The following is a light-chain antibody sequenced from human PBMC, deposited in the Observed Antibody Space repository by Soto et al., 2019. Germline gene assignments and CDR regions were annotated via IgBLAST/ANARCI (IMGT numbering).Light chain of an antibody. CDR3: AAWDDTVRRYV. V-gene: IGLV1-47*01. CDR2: RDN. J-gene: IGLJ1*01. CDR1: ISNIGTNY. Sequence: QSVLTQPPSVSGTPGQRVTISCSGGISNIGTNYVHWFQQLPGTAPKVLSNRDNQRPSGVPDRFSGSKSGTSASLAISGLRSDDDAEYYCAAWDDTVRRYVFGTGTKLTVL.